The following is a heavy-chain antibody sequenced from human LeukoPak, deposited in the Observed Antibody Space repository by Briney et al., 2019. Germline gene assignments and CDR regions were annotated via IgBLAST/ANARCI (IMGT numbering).Heavy chain of an antibody. CDR2: IYSGGIT. CDR3: ARVTGTNSYHTLYYYMDV. J-gene: IGHJ6*03. CDR1: GFTVSSNY. V-gene: IGHV3-53*01. D-gene: IGHD6-13*01. Sequence: QAGGSLRLSCAASGFTVSSNYMTWVRQAPGKGLEWVSLIYSGGITYYADSVKGRFTISRDNSKNTLYLQMNSLRAADTAVYYCARVTGTNSYHTLYYYMDVWGKGTTVTISS.